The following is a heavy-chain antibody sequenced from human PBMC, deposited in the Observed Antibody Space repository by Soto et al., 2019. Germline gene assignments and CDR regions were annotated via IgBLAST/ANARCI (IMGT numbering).Heavy chain of an antibody. CDR3: AKDLDPFRGVIVVGY. CDR1: GFTFSSYG. J-gene: IGHJ4*02. Sequence: QVQLVESGGGVVEPGRSLRLSCAASGFTFSSYGMHWVRQAPGKGLEWVAVISYDGSNKYYADSVKGRSTISRDNSTIPLYLQMNSLRAEDTAVYYCAKDLDPFRGVIVVGYWGQGPLVTVSS. V-gene: IGHV3-30*18. CDR2: ISYDGSNK. D-gene: IGHD3-10*01.